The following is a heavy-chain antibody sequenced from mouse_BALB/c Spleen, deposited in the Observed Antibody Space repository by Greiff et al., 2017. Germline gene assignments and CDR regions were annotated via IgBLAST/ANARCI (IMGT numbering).Heavy chain of an antibody. CDR2: ISYSGST. Sequence: EVKLVESGPGLVKPSQSLSLTCTVTGYSITSDYAWNWIRQFPGNKLEWMGYISYSGSTSYNPSLKSRISITRDTSKNQFFLQLNSVTTEDTATYYCARNYYGDYWGQGTTLTVSS. V-gene: IGHV3-2*02. CDR1: GYSITSDYA. CDR3: ARNYYGDY. J-gene: IGHJ2*01.